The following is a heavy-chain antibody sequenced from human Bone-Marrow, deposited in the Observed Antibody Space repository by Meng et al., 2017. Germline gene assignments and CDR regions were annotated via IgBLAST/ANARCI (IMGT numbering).Heavy chain of an antibody. CDR2: IDPKSGDT. V-gene: IGHV1-2*06. J-gene: IGHJ4*02. CDR1: GYNFPDYW. CDR3: ARDEDISAAGKLFGDY. Sequence: QGEVVQSGAEAKQPGASVKVSFKPTGYNFPDYWLHWVRRAPGQGLEWMGRIDPKSGDTHYAQRFQGRVTMTGDTSISTAYMELSGLRSDDTAMYYCARDEDISAAGKLFGDYWGQGTLVTVSS. D-gene: IGHD6-13*01.